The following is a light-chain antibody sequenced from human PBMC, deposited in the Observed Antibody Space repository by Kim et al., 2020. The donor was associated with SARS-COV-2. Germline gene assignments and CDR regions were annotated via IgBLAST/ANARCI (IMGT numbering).Light chain of an antibody. CDR2: GVR. J-gene: IGLJ1*01. V-gene: IGLV2-14*03. Sequence: QSALTQPASVSGSPGQSITISCTGTSSDVGGFNYVSWYQQHPGKAPKLMIYGVRKRFSGVSDRFSGSKSGNTASLTISGLQPEDEADYYCSSYTSTSTYVFATGTKVTVL. CDR3: SSYTSTSTYV. CDR1: SSDVGGFNY.